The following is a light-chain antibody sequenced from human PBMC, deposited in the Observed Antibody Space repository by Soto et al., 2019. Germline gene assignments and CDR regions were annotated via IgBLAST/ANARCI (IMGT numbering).Light chain of an antibody. J-gene: IGKJ1*01. CDR3: QQYNNWPWT. V-gene: IGKV3-15*01. Sequence: VMTQSPATLSVSPGDRATLSCRASQSVSSNLAWYQQRPGQAPRLLIYGASTRATGIPARFSGSGSGTEFTLTISSLQSEDFAVYYCQQYNNWPWTFGQGTKVDIK. CDR2: GAS. CDR1: QSVSSN.